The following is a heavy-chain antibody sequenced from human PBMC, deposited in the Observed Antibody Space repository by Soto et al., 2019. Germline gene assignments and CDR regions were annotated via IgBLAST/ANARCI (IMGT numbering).Heavy chain of an antibody. J-gene: IGHJ6*02. CDR1: GYTFTGYY. D-gene: IGHD2-2*01. CDR3: ARERSVGYCITTTCPKPFYYYAMDV. V-gene: IGHV1-2*02. CDR2: ISPHTGGT. Sequence: AASVKVSCKASGYTFTGYYMHWVRQAPGQGLEWMGWISPHTGGTTYAQKFQGRVTMTRDTSVSTAFMELSRLGSDDTAVYYCARERSVGYCITTTCPKPFYYYAMDVWGQGATVTVSS.